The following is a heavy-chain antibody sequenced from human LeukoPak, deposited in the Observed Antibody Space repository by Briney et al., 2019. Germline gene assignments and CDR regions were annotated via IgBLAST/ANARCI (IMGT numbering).Heavy chain of an antibody. CDR2: IKQDGSEK. Sequence: RGSLRLSCAASGFTFSDYYMSWVRQAPGKGLEWVANIKQDGSEKYYVDSVKGRFTISRDNAKNSLYLQMNTLRAEDTAVYFCAKSPVSSCRGSFCYPFDYWGQGNLVTVSS. CDR3: AKSPVSSCRGSFCYPFDY. J-gene: IGHJ4*02. D-gene: IGHD2-15*01. V-gene: IGHV3-7*03. CDR1: GFTFSDYY.